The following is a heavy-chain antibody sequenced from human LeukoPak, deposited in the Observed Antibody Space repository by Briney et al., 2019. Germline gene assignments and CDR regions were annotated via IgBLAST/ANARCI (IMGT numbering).Heavy chain of an antibody. V-gene: IGHV1-18*01. Sequence: ASVKVSCKAAGYIFSNFGISWVRQAPGQGLEWMGWINTYNERTNYAEKFQGRVSMTTDTSTTTAYMELRSLRSDDTAVYYCASDNGPAAGHSDAFDIWGQGTMVTVSS. J-gene: IGHJ3*02. D-gene: IGHD2-2*01. CDR2: INTYNERT. CDR3: ASDNGPAAGHSDAFDI. CDR1: GYIFSNFG.